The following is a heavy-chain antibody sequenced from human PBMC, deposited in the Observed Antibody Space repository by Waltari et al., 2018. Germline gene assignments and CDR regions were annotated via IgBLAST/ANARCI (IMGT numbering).Heavy chain of an antibody. CDR2: IHRSGRT. D-gene: IGHD2-15*01. J-gene: IGHJ4*02. V-gene: IGHV4-4*02. CDR1: GDYMSSSYW. Sequence: QLQLQQSGPGLVKPSESLSLTCAVSGDYMSSSYWWSWVRQPPGKGLEWIGQIHRSGRTNYTPSLGSRVTMSIDTSNNQFSLKVPSATAADTAVYYCARDRGRGLYLDTWGQGTLVTVSP. CDR3: ARDRGRGLYLDT.